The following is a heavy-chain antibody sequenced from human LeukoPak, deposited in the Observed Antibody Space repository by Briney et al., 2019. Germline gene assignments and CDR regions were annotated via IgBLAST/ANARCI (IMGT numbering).Heavy chain of an antibody. CDR1: GGSIRSGIYY. Sequence: SETLSLTCTVSGGSIRSGIYYWGWIRQPPGKGLEWIGYIYHSGSTYYNPSLKSRVTISVDRSKNQFSLKLSSVTAADTAVYYCASLVASPGYWGQGTLVTVSS. D-gene: IGHD2-15*01. CDR2: IYHSGST. CDR3: ASLVASPGY. V-gene: IGHV4-39*07. J-gene: IGHJ4*02.